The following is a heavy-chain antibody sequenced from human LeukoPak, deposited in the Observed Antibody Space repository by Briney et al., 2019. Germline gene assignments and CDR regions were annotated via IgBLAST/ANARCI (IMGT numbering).Heavy chain of an antibody. D-gene: IGHD6-6*01. CDR2: ISGSGGST. J-gene: IGHJ4*02. V-gene: IGHV3-23*01. CDR1: GFTFSSYA. Sequence: GGSLRLSCAASGFTFSSYAMSWVRQAPGKGLEWVSAISGSGGSTYYADSVKGRFTISSDNSKNTLYLQMNSLRAEDTAVYYCAKVDIAARVYDYWGQGTLVTVSS. CDR3: AKVDIAARVYDY.